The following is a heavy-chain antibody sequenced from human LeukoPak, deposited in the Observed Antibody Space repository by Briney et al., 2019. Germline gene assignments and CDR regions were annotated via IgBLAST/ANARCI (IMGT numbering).Heavy chain of an antibody. D-gene: IGHD3-10*01. CDR2: IYHSGST. J-gene: IGHJ5*02. V-gene: IGHV4-30-2*01. CDR1: GGSISSGGYS. CDR3: ARAGITNWFDP. Sequence: PSQTPSLTCAVSGGSISSGGYSWSWIRQPPGKGLEWIGYIYHSGSTYYNPSLKSRVTISVDRSKNQFSLKLSSVTAADTAVYYCARAGITNWFDPWGQGTLVTVSS.